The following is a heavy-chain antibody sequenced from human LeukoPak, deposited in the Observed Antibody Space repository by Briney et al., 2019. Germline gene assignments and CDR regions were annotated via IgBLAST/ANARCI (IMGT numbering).Heavy chain of an antibody. CDR1: GGSISSITSHTYY. V-gene: IGHV4-39*07. D-gene: IGHD6-19*01. CDR3: ARRRSSGCYRT. J-gene: IGHJ5*02. Sequence: LETLSLTCTVSGGSISSITSHTYYWGWIRQPPGKGLEWIGSIYYSGSVYYNPSLKSRLTISVDTSKNQFSLKLSSVTAADTAVYYCARRRSSGCYRTWGQGTLVTVSS. CDR2: IYYSGSV.